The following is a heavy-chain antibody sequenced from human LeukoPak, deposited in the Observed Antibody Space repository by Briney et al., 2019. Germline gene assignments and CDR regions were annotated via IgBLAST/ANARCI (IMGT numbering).Heavy chain of an antibody. CDR3: ARGRSDYYLDS. D-gene: IGHD3-10*01. Sequence: ASVKVSCKASGYTFTDYYMHWVRQAPGLELEWMGWIDPNSGGTNYAQNFQGRVTMTRDTSISTAYMGLSRLRSDDTAVYFCARGRSDYYLDSWGQGTLVTVSS. CDR1: GYTFTDYY. CDR2: IDPNSGGT. V-gene: IGHV1-2*02. J-gene: IGHJ4*02.